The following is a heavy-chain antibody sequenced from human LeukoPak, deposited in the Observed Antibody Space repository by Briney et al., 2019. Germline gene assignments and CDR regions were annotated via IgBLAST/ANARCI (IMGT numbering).Heavy chain of an antibody. Sequence: QPGESLRLSCAASGFPFSSYAMSWVRQAPGKGLEWVSTTSNSDDSTYYADSVKGRFTISRDNSENTLFLRMNSLRAEDTAVYYCAKATGYLLWGQGTLVIVSS. CDR1: GFPFSSYA. CDR2: TSNSDDST. CDR3: AKATGYLL. J-gene: IGHJ4*02. V-gene: IGHV3-23*01. D-gene: IGHD1-14*01.